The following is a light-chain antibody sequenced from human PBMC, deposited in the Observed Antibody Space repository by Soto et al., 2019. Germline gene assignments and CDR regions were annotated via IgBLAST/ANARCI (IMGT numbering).Light chain of an antibody. CDR2: DVN. Sequence: QSALTQPASVSGSPGQSITISCTGTSSDVGGYNYVSWYQQYPGRVPKLMIYDVNKRPSGVPDRFSGSKSGSTASLTISGLQAEDEADYYCCSYAGSYSYAFATGTKLTVL. CDR1: SSDVGGYNY. J-gene: IGLJ1*01. CDR3: CSYAGSYSYA. V-gene: IGLV2-11*01.